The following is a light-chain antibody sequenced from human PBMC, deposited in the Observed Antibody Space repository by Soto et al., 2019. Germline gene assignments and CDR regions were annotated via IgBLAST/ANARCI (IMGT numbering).Light chain of an antibody. CDR2: DAS. V-gene: IGKV1-33*01. CDR3: QQSNNLPLT. J-gene: IGKJ4*01. CDR1: QDIDNY. Sequence: DIQMTQSPSSLSASVGDRVTITCQASQDIDNYLNWYQQKPGKAPKLLIYDASNLGTGVPSRFSGSGSGTYFTLAISSLQPEDDATYYCQQSNNLPLTFGGGTKVQI.